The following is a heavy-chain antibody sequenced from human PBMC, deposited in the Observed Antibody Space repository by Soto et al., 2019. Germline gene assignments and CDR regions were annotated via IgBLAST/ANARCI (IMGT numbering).Heavy chain of an antibody. V-gene: IGHV3-48*02. CDR2: ISYSGETK. CDR1: GFTFTKYS. J-gene: IGHJ4*02. D-gene: IGHD2-15*01. Sequence: VGSLRLSCVTSGFTFTKYSMNWVRQAPGKGLEWASYISYSGETKYYADSLKGRYAISRDDAKNSVYLQMNSLRDEDTAFYYCVRGVVVVVGSTAENFDHWGQGTLVTVSS. CDR3: VRGVVVVVGSTAENFDH.